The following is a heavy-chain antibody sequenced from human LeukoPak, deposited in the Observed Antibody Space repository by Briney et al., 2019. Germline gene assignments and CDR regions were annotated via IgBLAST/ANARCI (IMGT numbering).Heavy chain of an antibody. CDR3: AHKGRGSGSYTM. Sequence: SGPTLVNPTPTLTLTCTFSGFSLSTSGVGVGWIRQPPGKALEWLALIYWDDDKGYNPSLKTRVTITTAPSKNQVVLIMNNMDPVDTATYYCAHKGRGSGSYTMWGPGTLVTVSS. V-gene: IGHV2-5*02. D-gene: IGHD3-10*01. CDR1: GFSLSTSGVG. J-gene: IGHJ4*02. CDR2: IYWDDDK.